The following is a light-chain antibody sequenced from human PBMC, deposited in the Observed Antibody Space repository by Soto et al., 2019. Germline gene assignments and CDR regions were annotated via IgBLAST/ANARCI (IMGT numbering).Light chain of an antibody. V-gene: IGLV2-14*03. CDR1: SSDY. Sequence: QSVLTQPASVSGSPGQSITISCTGTSSDYVSWYQHHLGKAPKLMIYDVTNRPSGVSNRLSGSKSGNTASLRISGLQAEDEADYYCSSYAGSGTFVFGTGTKVTVL. CDR3: SSYAGSGTFV. CDR2: DVT. J-gene: IGLJ1*01.